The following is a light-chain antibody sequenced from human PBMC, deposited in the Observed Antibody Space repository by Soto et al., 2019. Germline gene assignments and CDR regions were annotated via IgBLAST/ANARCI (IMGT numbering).Light chain of an antibody. Sequence: DIVLTQSPDSLAVSLVERATINCKSRHDILYSSDNKNYLSWYQQRPGQPPKLLFYWASTRESGVPDLFSGSGSGIDLIPTIASLQAGAVGGYHCPKYYTSPPMFGQGT. CDR3: PKYYTSPPM. J-gene: IGKJ1*01. CDR1: HDILYSSDNKNY. CDR2: WAS. V-gene: IGKV4-1*01.